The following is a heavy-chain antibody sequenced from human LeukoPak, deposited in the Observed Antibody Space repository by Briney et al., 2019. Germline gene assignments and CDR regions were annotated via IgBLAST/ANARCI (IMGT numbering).Heavy chain of an antibody. CDR2: ISSSGSTI. CDR3: ASAPRGGSSTRGYYYYGMDV. V-gene: IGHV3-48*03. CDR1: GFTFSSYE. J-gene: IGHJ6*04. D-gene: IGHD6-13*01. Sequence: GGSLRLSCAASGFTFSSYEMNWVRQAPGKGLEWVSYISSSGSTIYYADSVKGRFTISRDNAKNSLYLQMNSLRAEDTAVYYCASAPRGGSSTRGYYYYGMDVWGKGTTVTVSS.